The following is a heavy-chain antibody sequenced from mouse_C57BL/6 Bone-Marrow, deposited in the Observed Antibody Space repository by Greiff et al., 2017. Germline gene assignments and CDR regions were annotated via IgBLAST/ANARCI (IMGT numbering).Heavy chain of an antibody. Sequence: EVQLQQSGPELVKPGASVKISCKASGYTFTDYYMNWVKQSHGKSLEWIGDINPNNGGTSYNQKFKGKATLTVDKSSSTAYMDLRSLTSEDSAVYYCGRAPSYYYGSSFDDWGQGTTLTVSS. CDR2: INPNNGGT. J-gene: IGHJ2*01. CDR1: GYTFTDYY. CDR3: GRAPSYYYGSSFDD. V-gene: IGHV1-26*01. D-gene: IGHD1-1*01.